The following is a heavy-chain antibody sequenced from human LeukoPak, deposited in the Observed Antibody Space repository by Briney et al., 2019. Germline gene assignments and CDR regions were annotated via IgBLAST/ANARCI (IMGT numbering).Heavy chain of an antibody. J-gene: IGHJ4*02. CDR1: GDSISNYY. D-gene: IGHD6-13*01. V-gene: IGHV4-4*08. CDR3: ARRGIAAAGTKDY. CDR2: VYSSGST. Sequence: SETLSLTCTVSGDSISNYYWSWIRQPPGKGLEWIGYVYSSGSTYYNPSLKSRVTISVDTSKNQFSLKLSSVTAADTAVYYCARRGIAAAGTKDYWGQGTLVTVSS.